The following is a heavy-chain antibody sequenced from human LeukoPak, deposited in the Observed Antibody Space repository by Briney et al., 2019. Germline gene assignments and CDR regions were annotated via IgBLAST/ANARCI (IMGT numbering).Heavy chain of an antibody. D-gene: IGHD1-26*01. CDR2: IYSGGST. J-gene: IGHJ4*02. CDR3: ARVKWGYFDY. CDR1: GFTVSSNY. Sequence: GGSLRLSCAASGFTVSSNYMSWVRQAPGKGLEWVSVIYSGGSTYYADSVKGRFTISRDNSKNTLYLQMNSLTAEDTAVYYCARVKWGYFDYWGQGTLVTVSS. V-gene: IGHV3-66*01.